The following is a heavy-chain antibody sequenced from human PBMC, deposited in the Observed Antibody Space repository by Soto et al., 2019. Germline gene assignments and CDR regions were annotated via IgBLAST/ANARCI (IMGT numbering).Heavy chain of an antibody. CDR2: ISGSGHAT. D-gene: IGHD3-22*01. CDR3: AKGRYFDSSGGCANN. V-gene: IGHV3-23*01. Sequence: EVKLLESGGGLVPPGASARLSCLTSGFIFDNYAMSWVRQSPGRRLEWVAAISGSGHATYYTQSVQGRFIISRDKSKKTVFLQMNNLRAEDTAVYYCAKGRYFDSSGGCANNWGLGTLVTVS. CDR1: GFIFDNYA. J-gene: IGHJ4*02.